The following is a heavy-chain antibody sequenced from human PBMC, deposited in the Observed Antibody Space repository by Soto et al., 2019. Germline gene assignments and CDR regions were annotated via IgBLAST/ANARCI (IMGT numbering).Heavy chain of an antibody. CDR1: GDSVSSTSAA. Sequence: SQTLSLTCAISGDSVSSTSAAWSWIRQSPSRGLEWLGRTYYRSKWYSDYAVSVKSRITINPDTSKNQFSLQLNSVTPEDTAVYYCARGSSGWYSPTPFDYWGQGTLVTVSS. V-gene: IGHV6-1*01. CDR2: TYYRSKWYS. J-gene: IGHJ4*02. CDR3: ARGSSGWYSPTPFDY. D-gene: IGHD6-19*01.